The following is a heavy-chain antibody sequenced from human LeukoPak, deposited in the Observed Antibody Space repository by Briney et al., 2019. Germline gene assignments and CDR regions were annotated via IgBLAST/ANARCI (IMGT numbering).Heavy chain of an antibody. J-gene: IGHJ5*02. D-gene: IGHD4-17*01. CDR3: ARELTVTPEGWFDP. CDR2: INPSGGST. V-gene: IGHV1-46*01. CDR1: GYTFTSYY. Sequence: ASVKVSCKASGYTFTSYYMHWVRQAPGQGLEWMGIINPSGGSTSYAQKFQGRVTITTDESTSTAYMELSSLRSEDTAVYYCARELTVTPEGWFDPWGQGTLVTVSS.